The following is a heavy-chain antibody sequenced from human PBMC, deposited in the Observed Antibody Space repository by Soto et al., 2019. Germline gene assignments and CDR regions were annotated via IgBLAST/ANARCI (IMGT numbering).Heavy chain of an antibody. Sequence: SETLSLTCTVSGGSISSGDYYWSWIRQPPGKGLEWIGYIYYSGSTYYNPSLKSRVTISVDTSKNQFSLKLSSVTAADTAVYYCARGPPGYGDSHGDMYSYGMDVWGQGTTVTVSS. D-gene: IGHD4-17*01. V-gene: IGHV4-30-4*01. J-gene: IGHJ6*02. CDR2: IYYSGST. CDR3: ARGPPGYGDSHGDMYSYGMDV. CDR1: GGSISSGDYY.